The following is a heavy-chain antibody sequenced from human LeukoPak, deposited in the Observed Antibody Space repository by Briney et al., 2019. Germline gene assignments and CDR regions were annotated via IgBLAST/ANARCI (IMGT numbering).Heavy chain of an antibody. CDR3: AKDDFDY. CDR1: GFTFSSYG. Sequence: GGSLRLSCAASGFTFSSYGMHWVRQAPGKGLEWVAVISYDGSNKYYADSVKGRFTTSRDNSKNTLYLQMNSLRAEDTAVYYCAKDDFDYWGQGTLVTVSS. V-gene: IGHV3-30*18. CDR2: ISYDGSNK. J-gene: IGHJ4*02.